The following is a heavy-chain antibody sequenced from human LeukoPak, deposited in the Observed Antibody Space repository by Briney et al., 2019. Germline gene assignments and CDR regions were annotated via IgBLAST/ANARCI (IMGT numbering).Heavy chain of an antibody. CDR3: ARESTVYSDY. Sequence: GGSLRLSCAASGFTFSSYTINWVRQAPGKGLEWVSSISSSGTYIYYADSVKGRFTISRDNAKNSPYLQMNGLRAEDTAVYYCARESTVYSDYWGQGTLVTVSS. CDR1: GFTFSSYT. CDR2: ISSSGTYI. J-gene: IGHJ4*02. V-gene: IGHV3-21*01. D-gene: IGHD2-8*01.